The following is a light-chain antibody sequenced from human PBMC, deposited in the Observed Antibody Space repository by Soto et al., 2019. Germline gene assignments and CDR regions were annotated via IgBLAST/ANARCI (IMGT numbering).Light chain of an antibody. CDR3: SSYAGSNNLV. CDR1: NSNIGSDY. J-gene: IGLJ2*01. Sequence: QSVLTQPPSASGTPGQRVSISCSGSNSNIGSDYVNWYQQLPGTAPKLVIFNNNQRPSGVPDRSSGSTSGTSASLAISGLRSEDEADYYCSSYAGSNNLVFGGGTQLTVL. CDR2: NNN. V-gene: IGLV1-47*02.